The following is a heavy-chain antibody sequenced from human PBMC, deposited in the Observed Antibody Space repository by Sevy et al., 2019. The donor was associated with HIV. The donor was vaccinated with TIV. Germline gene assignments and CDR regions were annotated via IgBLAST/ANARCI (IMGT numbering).Heavy chain of an antibody. CDR3: ARDMDNFYGIDV. V-gene: IGHV4-59*11. J-gene: IGHJ6*02. CDR2: IYYNGNA. CDR1: GVSISTHS. Sequence: SETLSLTCTVSGVSISTHSWSWIRQPPGKGLEYIGYIYYNGNANYNPSFQSRVTISGDKSMNQLSLKLTAVTAADTAVYYCARDMDNFYGIDVWGQGTTVTVSS. D-gene: IGHD3-10*01.